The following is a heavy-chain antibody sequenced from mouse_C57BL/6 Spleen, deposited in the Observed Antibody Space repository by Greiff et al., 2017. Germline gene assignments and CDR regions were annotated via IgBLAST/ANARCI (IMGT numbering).Heavy chain of an antibody. Sequence: QVQLQQPGAELVKPGASVKLSCKASGYTFTSYWMQWVKQRPGQGLEWIGEIDPSDSYTNYNQKFKGKATLTVDTSSSTAYMQLSSLTSEASAVYYCARSRGSSPDYWGQGTTLTVSS. D-gene: IGHD1-1*01. CDR1: GYTFTSYW. J-gene: IGHJ2*01. CDR3: ARSRGSSPDY. CDR2: IDPSDSYT. V-gene: IGHV1-50*01.